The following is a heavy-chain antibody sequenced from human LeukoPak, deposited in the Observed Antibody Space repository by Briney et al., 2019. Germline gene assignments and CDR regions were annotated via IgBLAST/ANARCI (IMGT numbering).Heavy chain of an antibody. CDR1: GGSFSGYY. J-gene: IGHJ6*02. V-gene: IGHV4-34*01. Sequence: SETLSLTCAVYGGSFSGYYWSWIRQPPGKGLEWIGEINHSGSTNYNPSLKSRVTISVDTSKNQFSLKLSSATAADTAVYYCARGRGYMVRGAYYYYGMDVWGQGTTVTVSS. CDR2: INHSGST. CDR3: ARGRGYMVRGAYYYYGMDV. D-gene: IGHD3-10*01.